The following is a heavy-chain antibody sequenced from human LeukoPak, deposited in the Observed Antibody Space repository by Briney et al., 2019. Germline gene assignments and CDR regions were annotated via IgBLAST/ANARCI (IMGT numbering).Heavy chain of an antibody. J-gene: IGHJ5*02. CDR1: GYTFTGYY. Sequence: ASVKVSCKASGYTFTGYYMHWVRQAPGQGLEWMGRINPNSGGTNYAQKFQGRVTMTRDTSISTAYMELSRLRSDDTAVYYCARDLIGSYPPGRWFDPWGQGTLVTVSS. CDR2: INPNSGGT. V-gene: IGHV1-2*06. CDR3: ARDLIGSYPPGRWFDP. D-gene: IGHD1-26*01.